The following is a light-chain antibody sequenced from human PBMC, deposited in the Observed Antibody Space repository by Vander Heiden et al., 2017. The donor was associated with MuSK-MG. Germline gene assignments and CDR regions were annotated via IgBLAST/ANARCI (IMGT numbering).Light chain of an antibody. V-gene: IGLV3-16*01. J-gene: IGLJ6*01. CDR2: KDS. CDR1: ALPKKY. CDR3: LSADSSATYHHV. Sequence: EEVTQLHPVSVPLVQMARITCSGEALPKKYAYWYQQKPGQFPVLVIYKDSERPSGIAERFSGSSSVTKVTLAISGVQAEDEADYYCLSADSSATYHHVFGSGTKVTVL.